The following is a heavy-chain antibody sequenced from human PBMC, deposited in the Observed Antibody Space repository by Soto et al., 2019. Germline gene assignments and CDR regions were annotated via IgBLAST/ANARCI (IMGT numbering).Heavy chain of an antibody. J-gene: IGHJ3*02. Sequence: PGGSLRLSCAASGFTFSGSAMHWVRQASGKGLEWVGRIRSKGNSYATAYAASVKGRFTISRDDSKNTAYLQMNSLKTEDTAVYYCARRLSDAFDIWVQGTMVTVSS. CDR2: IRSKGNSYAT. V-gene: IGHV3-73*01. CDR3: ARRLSDAFDI. CDR1: GFTFSGSA.